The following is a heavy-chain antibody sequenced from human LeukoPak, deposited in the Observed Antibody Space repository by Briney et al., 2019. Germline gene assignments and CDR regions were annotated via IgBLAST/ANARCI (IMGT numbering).Heavy chain of an antibody. Sequence: GGSLRLSCAAPGFHFRDFSMHWVRQVPGKGLEWVSLVSGDGDTTHYADSVKGRFTISRDNNKNSLFLQMNSLRVEDTAFYYCAKGNNSLSFNFDYWGQGALVTVSS. V-gene: IGHV3-43*02. CDR3: AKGNNSLSFNFDY. D-gene: IGHD2/OR15-2a*01. J-gene: IGHJ4*02. CDR1: GFHFRDFS. CDR2: VSGDGDTT.